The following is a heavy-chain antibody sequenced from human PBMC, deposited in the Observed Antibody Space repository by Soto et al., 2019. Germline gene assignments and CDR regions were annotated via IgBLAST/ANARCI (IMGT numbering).Heavy chain of an antibody. CDR1: GGAFSGYF. CDR2: LNHSGST. CDR3: ARDRQYYHFWSGYQIEGSYCMDV. V-gene: IGHV4-34*02. Sequence: QVQLQQWGAGLLKPSEPLSLTCAVYGGAFSGYFCTWIRQAPGKGLAWIGKLNHSGSTKYNSSLMRRVTISVDASKNQSTLILSSVPAADTAVYDYARDRQYYHFWSGYQIEGSYCMDVWGQGATVTVPS. J-gene: IGHJ6*02. D-gene: IGHD3-3*02.